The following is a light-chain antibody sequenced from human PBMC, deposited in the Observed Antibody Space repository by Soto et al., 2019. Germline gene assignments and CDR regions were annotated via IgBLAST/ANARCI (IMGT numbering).Light chain of an antibody. V-gene: IGLV2-14*01. CDR2: EVS. J-gene: IGLJ2*01. Sequence: QSALTQPASVSGSPGQSITISCTGTSGDVGGYNFVSWYQQYPGKAPKLIIFEVSNRPSGVPSRFSGSKSGNTASLTISGLQAEDEADYYCSSFINIPTRLFGGGTKLTVL. CDR1: SGDVGGYNF. CDR3: SSFINIPTRL.